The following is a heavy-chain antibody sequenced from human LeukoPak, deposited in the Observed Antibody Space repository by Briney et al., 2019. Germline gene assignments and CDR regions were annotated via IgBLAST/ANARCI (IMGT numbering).Heavy chain of an antibody. CDR2: IYYSGST. CDR3: ARWYSSGWYYFDY. J-gene: IGHJ4*02. D-gene: IGHD6-19*01. Sequence: SETLSLTCSVSGGSISSSSYYWGWIRQPPGKGLEWIGSIYYSGSTYYNPSLKSRVTISVDTSKNHFSLKVSSVAAADTAVYSCARWYSSGWYYFDYWGQGTLVTVST. CDR1: GGSISSSSYY. V-gene: IGHV4-39*02.